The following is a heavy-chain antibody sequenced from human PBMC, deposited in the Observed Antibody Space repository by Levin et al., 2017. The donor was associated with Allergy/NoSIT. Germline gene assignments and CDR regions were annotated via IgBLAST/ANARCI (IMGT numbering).Heavy chain of an antibody. Sequence: SQTLSLTCTVSGGSISSYYWSWIRQPPGKGLEWIGYIYYSGSTNYNPSLKSRVTISVDTSKNQFSLKLSSVTAADTAVYYCATLRYFDWLFDYWGQGTLVTVSS. J-gene: IGHJ4*02. D-gene: IGHD3-9*01. CDR1: GGSISSYY. V-gene: IGHV4-59*01. CDR2: IYYSGST. CDR3: ATLRYFDWLFDY.